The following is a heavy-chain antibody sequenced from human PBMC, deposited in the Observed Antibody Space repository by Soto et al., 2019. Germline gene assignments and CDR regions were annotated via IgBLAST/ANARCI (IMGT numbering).Heavy chain of an antibody. J-gene: IGHJ5*02. CDR3: ASTAGRGSWLEL. CDR2: ISYDGNK. CDR1: GFTFSTYG. Sequence: PGGSLRLSCAASGFTFSTYGMHWVRQAPGKGLEWVAVISYDGNKYYADSVKGQFTISRDNSKNTLYLQMNSLRADDTAVYYCASTAGRGSWLELWGQGTLVTVSS. V-gene: IGHV3-30*03. D-gene: IGHD2-21*02.